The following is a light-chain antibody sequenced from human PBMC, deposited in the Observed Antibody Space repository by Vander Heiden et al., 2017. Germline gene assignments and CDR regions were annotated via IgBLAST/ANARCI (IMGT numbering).Light chain of an antibody. V-gene: IGKV1-39*01. Sequence: DIQMTQSPSSLSASVGDRVTTTCRASQSISSYLNWYQQKPGKAPKLLIYGASSLQGGVPSRFSGSGSGADFTLTINSLQAEDFATYYCQQTYNNPLTFGGGTKVEIK. CDR3: QQTYNNPLT. J-gene: IGKJ4*01. CDR2: GAS. CDR1: QSISSY.